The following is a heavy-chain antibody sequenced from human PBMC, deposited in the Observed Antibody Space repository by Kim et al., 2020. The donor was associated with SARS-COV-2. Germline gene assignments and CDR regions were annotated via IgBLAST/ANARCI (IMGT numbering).Heavy chain of an antibody. D-gene: IGHD3-3*01. V-gene: IGHV3-7*01. J-gene: IGHJ6*02. Sequence: GGSLRLSCAVSGFTFSSYWMSWVRQAPGKGLEWVANIKQDGSEKYYVDSVKGRFTISRDNAKNSLYLQMNSLRAEDTAVYYCARDLRSFLLRFLEWTTPLYGMDVWGQGTTVTVSS. CDR1: GFTFSSYW. CDR3: ARDLRSFLLRFLEWTTPLYGMDV. CDR2: IKQDGSEK.